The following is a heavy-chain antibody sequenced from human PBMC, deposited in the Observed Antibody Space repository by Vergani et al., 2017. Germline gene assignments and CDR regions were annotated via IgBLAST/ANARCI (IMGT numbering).Heavy chain of an antibody. CDR2: ISGSGGST. V-gene: IGHV3-23*01. D-gene: IGHD3-3*01. J-gene: IGHJ4*02. Sequence: EVQLLESGGGLVQPGGSLRLSCAASGFTFSSYAMSWVRQAPGKGLEWVSAISGSGGSTYYAHSVKGRFTISRDNAKNTLYLQMNSLRAEDTAVYYCARGAIITIFGVVNYFDYWGQGTLVTVSS. CDR3: ARGAIITIFGVVNYFDY. CDR1: GFTFSSYA.